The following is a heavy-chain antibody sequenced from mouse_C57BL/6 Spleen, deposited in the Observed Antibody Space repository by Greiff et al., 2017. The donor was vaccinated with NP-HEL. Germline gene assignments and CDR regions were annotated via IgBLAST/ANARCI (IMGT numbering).Heavy chain of an antibody. CDR2: IDPSDSYT. CDR1: GYTFTSYW. Sequence: QVQLQQPGAELVMPGASVKLSCKASGYTFTSYWMHWVKQRPGQGLEWIGEIDPSDSYTNYNQKFKGKSTLTVDKSSSTAYMQLSSLTSEDSAVYYCARSWTTVVAYYAMDYWGQGTSVTVSS. D-gene: IGHD1-1*01. J-gene: IGHJ4*01. V-gene: IGHV1-69*01. CDR3: ARSWTTVVAYYAMDY.